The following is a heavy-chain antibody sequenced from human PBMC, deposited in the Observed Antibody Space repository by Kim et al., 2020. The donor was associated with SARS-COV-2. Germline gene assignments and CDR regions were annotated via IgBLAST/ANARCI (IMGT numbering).Heavy chain of an antibody. Sequence: GGSLRLSCAVSGLSFSDSYMNWVRQAPGKGLEWLSFISTRGKSIFYADSVEGRFTISRDNAKNSLYLQMNYLRDEDTAVYYCARSGNGNNAFGIWG. CDR1: GLSFSDSY. D-gene: IGHD2-8*01. V-gene: IGHV3-11*01. J-gene: IGHJ3*02. CDR3: ARSGNGNNAFGI. CDR2: ISTRGKSI.